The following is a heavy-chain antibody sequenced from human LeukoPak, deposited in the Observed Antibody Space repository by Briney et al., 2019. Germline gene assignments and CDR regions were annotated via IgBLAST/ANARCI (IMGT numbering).Heavy chain of an antibody. Sequence: ASVKVSCKASGYTFTNYDINWVRQAPGQGLEWMGIINPSGGSTSYAQKFQGRVTMTRDTSTSTVYMELSSLRSEDTAVYYCARAVKDNAWLLGPYYYYYMDVWGKGTTVTISS. D-gene: IGHD3-9*01. CDR3: ARAVKDNAWLLGPYYYYYMDV. CDR1: GYTFTNYD. CDR2: INPSGGST. J-gene: IGHJ6*03. V-gene: IGHV1-46*01.